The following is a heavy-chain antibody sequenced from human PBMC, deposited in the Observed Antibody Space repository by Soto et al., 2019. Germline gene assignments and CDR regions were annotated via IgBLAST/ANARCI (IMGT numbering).Heavy chain of an antibody. CDR1: GGFISSSNW. Sequence: QVQLQESGPGLVKPSGTLSLTCAVSGGFISSSNWWSWVRQRPGKGLEWIGEIYHSGSTNYNPSLKSRVTISVDKSKNQFSLKLSSVTAADTAVNYCASVTAVAGTAYDYWGQGTLVTVSS. CDR2: IYHSGST. V-gene: IGHV4-4*02. D-gene: IGHD6-19*01. CDR3: ASVTAVAGTAYDY. J-gene: IGHJ4*02.